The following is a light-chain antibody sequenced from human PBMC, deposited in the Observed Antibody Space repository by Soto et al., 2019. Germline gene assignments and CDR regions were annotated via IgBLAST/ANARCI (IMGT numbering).Light chain of an antibody. CDR3: QQYINGWT. Sequence: DYKITPSPSPLSASLGDKVPTACRASQSISSRLAWYQQKSGKAPNLLIYDAYSLEGGVPSRFSGSASGTEFTLTISSLQPDDFATYYCQQYINGWTFGQGTKVDIK. CDR2: DAY. J-gene: IGKJ1*01. V-gene: IGKV1-5*01. CDR1: QSISSR.